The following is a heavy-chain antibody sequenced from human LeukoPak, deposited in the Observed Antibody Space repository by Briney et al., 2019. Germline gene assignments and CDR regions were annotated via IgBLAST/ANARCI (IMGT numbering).Heavy chain of an antibody. CDR1: GFFFSPYW. CDR3: ARVRTEWYIDL. Sequence: GGSLRPSCAASGFFFSPYWLTWVRQAPGMGRDWVANMKEDGGEKFYVDSVRGRFTISRDNAKNSLYLQMNSLRVEDTGVYYCARVRTEWYIDLWGRGTLVTVST. J-gene: IGHJ2*01. CDR2: MKEDGGEK. V-gene: IGHV3-7*01. D-gene: IGHD2-8*02.